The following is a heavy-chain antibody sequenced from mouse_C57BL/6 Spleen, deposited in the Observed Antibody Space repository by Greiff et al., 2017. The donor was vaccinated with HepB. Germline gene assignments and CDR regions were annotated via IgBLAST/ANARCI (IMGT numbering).Heavy chain of an antibody. Sequence: SGPELVKPGASVKISCKASGYSFTDYNMNWVKQSNGKSLEWIGVINPNYGTTSYNQKFKGKATLTVDQSSSTAYMQLNSLTSEDSAVYYCARSAYYDYDVAWFAYWGQGTLVTVSA. V-gene: IGHV1-39*01. CDR2: INPNYGTT. CDR1: GYSFTDYN. D-gene: IGHD2-4*01. J-gene: IGHJ3*01. CDR3: ARSAYYDYDVAWFAY.